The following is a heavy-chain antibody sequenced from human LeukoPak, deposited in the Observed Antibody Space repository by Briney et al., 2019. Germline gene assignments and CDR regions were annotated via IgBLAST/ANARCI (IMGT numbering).Heavy chain of an antibody. V-gene: IGHV3-21*01. CDR2: ISSSSSYI. CDR1: GFTFSSYS. D-gene: IGHD3-22*01. Sequence: GGSLSLSCAASGFTFSSYSMNWVRQAPGKGLEWVSSISSSSSYIYYADSVKGRFTISRDNAKNSLYLQMNSLRAEDTAVYYCARDPHPPTYYYDSSGYAASDYWGQGTLVTVSS. CDR3: ARDPHPPTYYYDSSGYAASDY. J-gene: IGHJ4*02.